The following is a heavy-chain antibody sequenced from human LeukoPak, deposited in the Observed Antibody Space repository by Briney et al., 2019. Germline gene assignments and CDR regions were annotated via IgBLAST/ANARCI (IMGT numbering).Heavy chain of an antibody. D-gene: IGHD2-15*01. Sequence: GGSLRLSCLDSGFTFSSYWMSRVRQAPGKGLEWVANIKQDGSDKYYVDSVKGRFTISRDNAKNSLYLQMNSLRAEDTAVYFCASGPRWVGAAWAHSFDIWGQGTMVTVSS. CDR1: GFTFSSYW. CDR2: IKQDGSDK. V-gene: IGHV3-7*01. CDR3: ASGPRWVGAAWAHSFDI. J-gene: IGHJ3*02.